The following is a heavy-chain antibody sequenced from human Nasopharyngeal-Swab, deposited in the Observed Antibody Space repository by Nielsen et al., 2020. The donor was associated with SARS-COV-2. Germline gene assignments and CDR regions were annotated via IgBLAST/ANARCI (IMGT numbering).Heavy chain of an antibody. CDR1: GYTFTDYY. V-gene: IGHV1-2*06. Sequence: ASVKVSCKASGYTFTDYYMHWVRQAPGQGLEWMGRINPNSGDTDYTQKFQGRVTVTRDTSINTVYMELSSLRSDDTAVYYCARDDGDAPGITGSGPPGGYWGQGTLVTVSS. J-gene: IGHJ4*02. D-gene: IGHD6-13*01. CDR2: INPNSGDT. CDR3: ARDDGDAPGITGSGPPGGY.